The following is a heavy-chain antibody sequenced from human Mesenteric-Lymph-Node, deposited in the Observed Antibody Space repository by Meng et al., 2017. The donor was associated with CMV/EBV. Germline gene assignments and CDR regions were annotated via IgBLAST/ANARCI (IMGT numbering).Heavy chain of an antibody. D-gene: IGHD5-12*01. V-gene: IGHV3-9*02. CDR2: ISWNSGSI. J-gene: IGHJ4*02. CDR1: GFTPDDYA. CDR3: AQHTRVATN. Sequence: SLKISCAASGFTPDDYAMHWVRQAPGKGLEWVSGISWNSGSIGYADSVKGRFTVSRDNAGKSLYLQLNSLRVEDTAVYYCAQHTRVATNWGPGTPVTVSS.